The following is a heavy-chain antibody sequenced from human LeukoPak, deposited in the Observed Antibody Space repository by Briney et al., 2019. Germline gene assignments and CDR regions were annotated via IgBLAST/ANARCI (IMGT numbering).Heavy chain of an antibody. CDR2: ISGSGGST. Sequence: PGGSLRLSCAASGFTFSSYAMSWVRQAPGKGLEWVSAISGSGGSTYYADSVKGRFTISRDNSKNTLYLQMNSLRAEDTAVYYCAKVGDFWSGYYMAHWGQGTLVTVSS. CDR3: AKVGDFWSGYYMAH. D-gene: IGHD3-3*01. V-gene: IGHV3-23*01. CDR1: GFTFSSYA. J-gene: IGHJ4*02.